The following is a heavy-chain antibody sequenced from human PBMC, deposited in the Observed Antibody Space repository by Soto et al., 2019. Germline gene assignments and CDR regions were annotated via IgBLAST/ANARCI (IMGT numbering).Heavy chain of an antibody. CDR2: IYHSGST. Sequence: QVQLQESGPGLVKPSGTLSLTCAVSGGSISSSNWWSWVRQPPGKGLEWIGEIYHSGSTNYNPSHPSRVPISVDESKTQCPRKLSPVTAADTAVYYCARAYDYSPNWFDPRGQGTLVTVSS. D-gene: IGHD4-4*01. CDR1: GGSISSSNW. CDR3: ARAYDYSPNWFDP. J-gene: IGHJ5*02. V-gene: IGHV4-4*02.